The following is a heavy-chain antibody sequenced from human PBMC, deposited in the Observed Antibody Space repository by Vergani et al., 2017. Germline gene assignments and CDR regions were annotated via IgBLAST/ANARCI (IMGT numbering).Heavy chain of an antibody. D-gene: IGHD2-21*01. V-gene: IGHV3-33*01. Sequence: QVQLVESGGGVVQPGRSLRLSCTSSGFTFSTYAMHWVRQAPGKGLEWVAIIYYDGSKKYYADSVKGRFTIARDNSRNTLDLLMSSLGAEDPAIYYCVREGSYCGSTTCRNPSYVYYYHMDVWGEGTTVTVSS. CDR1: GFTFSTYA. CDR3: VREGSYCGSTTCRNPSYVYYYHMDV. J-gene: IGHJ6*03. CDR2: IYYDGSKK.